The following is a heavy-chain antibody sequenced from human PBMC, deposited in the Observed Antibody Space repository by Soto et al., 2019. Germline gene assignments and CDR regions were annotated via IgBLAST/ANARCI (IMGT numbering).Heavy chain of an antibody. CDR2: VHHSWGS. V-gene: IGHV4-59*08. D-gene: IGHD3-10*01. J-gene: IGHJ6*02. Sequence: QVQLQESGPGLVKPSETLSLSCTVSGGSISSYYWSWFRQSPGKRMEWIGYVHHSWGSSYNPSLPSRVALSLDQSKGQFSLRATSVTATATDVYYCARQGFGPLHGLVDVWGQGTTVTVSS. CDR1: GGSISSYY. CDR3: ARQGFGPLHGLVDV.